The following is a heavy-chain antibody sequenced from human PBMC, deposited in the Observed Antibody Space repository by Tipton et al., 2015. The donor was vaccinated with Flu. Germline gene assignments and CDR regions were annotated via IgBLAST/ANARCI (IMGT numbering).Heavy chain of an antibody. J-gene: IGHJ5*02. CDR2: ISGSGANT. V-gene: IGHV3-23*01. Sequence: SLRLSCAVSGFTFSSYAMSWVRQAPGKGLEWVSAISGSGANTYYADSVKGRFTISRDNSKNTLYLQMNSLGAEDTAVYYCAKVVEYCSSGGCRMSGFDPWGQGTLVTVSS. CDR3: AKVVEYCSSGGCRMSGFDP. CDR1: GFTFSSYA. D-gene: IGHD2-15*01.